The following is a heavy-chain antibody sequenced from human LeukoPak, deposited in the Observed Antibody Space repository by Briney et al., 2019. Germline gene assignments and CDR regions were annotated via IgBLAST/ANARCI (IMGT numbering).Heavy chain of an antibody. CDR2: IYSGGAT. CDR3: ARLHYDVLTGPFDY. V-gene: IGHV3-53*01. CDR1: EFTVSSNY. Sequence: PGGSLRLSCAASEFTVSSNYMSWVRQAPGKGLEWVSIIYSGGATFYADSVKGRFTISRENSKNTLWLQMNSLRAEDTAVYYCARLHYDVLTGPFDYWGQGTLVTVSS. D-gene: IGHD3-9*01. J-gene: IGHJ4*02.